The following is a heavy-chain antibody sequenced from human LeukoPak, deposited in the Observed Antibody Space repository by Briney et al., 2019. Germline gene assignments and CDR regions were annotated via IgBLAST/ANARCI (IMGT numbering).Heavy chain of an antibody. J-gene: IGHJ4*02. D-gene: IGHD1-26*01. V-gene: IGHV3-21*01. CDR2: ISSSSSYI. Sequence: GGSLRLSCAASGFTFSSYSMNWVRQAPGKGLEWVSSISSSSSYIYYADSVKGRFTISRDNAKNSLYLQMNSLRAEDTAVYYCASGIVGATSFDYWGQGTLVTVSS. CDR1: GFTFSSYS. CDR3: ASGIVGATSFDY.